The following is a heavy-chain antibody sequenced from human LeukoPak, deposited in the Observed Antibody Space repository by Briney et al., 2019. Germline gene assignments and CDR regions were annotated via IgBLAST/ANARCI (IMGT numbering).Heavy chain of an antibody. V-gene: IGHV4-59*01. Sequence: PSETLSLTCTVSGGSISSYYRSWIRHPPGKGLEWIGYIYYSGSTNYNPSLKSRVTISVDTSKNQFSLKLSSVTAADTAVYYCAGGDYRNFDYWGQGTLVTVSS. CDR2: IYYSGST. D-gene: IGHD4-17*01. J-gene: IGHJ4*02. CDR1: GGSISSYY. CDR3: AGGDYRNFDY.